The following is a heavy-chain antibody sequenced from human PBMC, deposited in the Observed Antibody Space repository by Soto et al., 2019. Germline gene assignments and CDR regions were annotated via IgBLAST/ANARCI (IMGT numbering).Heavy chain of an antibody. CDR3: ARGGSLYWYFDL. V-gene: IGHV1-3*01. CDR1: GYTLTSYA. CDR2: INAGNGNT. J-gene: IGHJ2*01. D-gene: IGHD1-26*01. Sequence: ASVKVSCKDSGYTLTSYAMHWVRQAPGQRLEWMGWINAGNGNTKYSQKFQGRVTITRDTSASTAYMELSSLRSEDTAVYYCARGGSLYWYFDLSGRGTLVTVSS.